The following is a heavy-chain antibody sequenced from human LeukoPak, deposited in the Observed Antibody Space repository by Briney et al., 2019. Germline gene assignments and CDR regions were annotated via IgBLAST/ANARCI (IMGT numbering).Heavy chain of an antibody. D-gene: IGHD1-26*01. CDR1: GFTFSTYG. Sequence: PGGSLRLSCAASGFTFSTYGMSWVRQAPGKGLEWVSGIIGSGGTTLYADSVKGRFTISRDNSKNTLYLQMNSLRAEDTAVYYCAKALEARVVGACDVWGKGTTVTISS. CDR3: AKALEARVVGACDV. J-gene: IGHJ6*04. CDR2: IIGSGGTT. V-gene: IGHV3-23*01.